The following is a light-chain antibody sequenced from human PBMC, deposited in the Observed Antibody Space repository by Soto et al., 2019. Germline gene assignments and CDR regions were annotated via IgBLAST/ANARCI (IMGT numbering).Light chain of an antibody. Sequence: DIQMTQSPSTLSASLGDRVIITCRASQSISSWLAWYQQKPGKAPNLLIYKASSLESGVPSRFSGSGSGTEFTLTISSLQPDDFATYYCQQYHSYSRTFGQGTKVEIK. CDR2: KAS. CDR1: QSISSW. V-gene: IGKV1-5*03. J-gene: IGKJ1*01. CDR3: QQYHSYSRT.